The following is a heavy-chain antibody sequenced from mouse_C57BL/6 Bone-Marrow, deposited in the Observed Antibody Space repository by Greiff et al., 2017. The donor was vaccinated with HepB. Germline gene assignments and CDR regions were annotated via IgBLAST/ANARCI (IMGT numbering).Heavy chain of an antibody. Sequence: QVQLQQPGAELVKPGASVKMSCKASGYTFTSYWITWVKQRPGQGLEWIGDIYPGSGSTNYNEKFKSKATLTVDTSSSTAYMQLSSLTSEDSAVYYYGIYYYGSSYFDYWGQGTTLTVSS. CDR2: IYPGSGST. CDR1: GYTFTSYW. J-gene: IGHJ2*01. D-gene: IGHD1-1*01. V-gene: IGHV1-55*01. CDR3: GIYYYGSSYFDY.